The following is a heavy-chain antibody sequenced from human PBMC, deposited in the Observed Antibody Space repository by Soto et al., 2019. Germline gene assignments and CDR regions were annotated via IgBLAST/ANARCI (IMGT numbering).Heavy chain of an antibody. CDR2: TSYGGNT. J-gene: IGHJ3*02. V-gene: IGHV4-59*01. CDR1: CGSIGAYY. D-gene: IGHD1-1*01. Sequence: SETLSLTCTVSCGSIGAYYWSWIRQPPGKGLEWIGYTSYGGNTNYNPSLRSRVTISIDASKNQFSLKLSSMTAADTAVYYCASRDWNDAFHIWGQGTMVTVSS. CDR3: ASRDWNDAFHI.